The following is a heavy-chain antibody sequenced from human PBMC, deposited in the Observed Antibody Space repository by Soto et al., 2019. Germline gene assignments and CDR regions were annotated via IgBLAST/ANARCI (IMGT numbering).Heavy chain of an antibody. CDR1: GFTFSSYA. Sequence: PGWSLSLSCAASGFTFSSYAMSWVRQAPGKGLEWVSAISGSGGSTYYADSVKGRFTISRDNSKNTLYLQMNSLRAEDTAVYYCAKISGSSGWYAFDIWGQGTMVTVSS. CDR3: AKISGSSGWYAFDI. V-gene: IGHV3-23*01. J-gene: IGHJ3*02. CDR2: ISGSGGST. D-gene: IGHD6-19*01.